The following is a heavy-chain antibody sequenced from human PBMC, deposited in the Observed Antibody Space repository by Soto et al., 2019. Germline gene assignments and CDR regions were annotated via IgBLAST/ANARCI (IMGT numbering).Heavy chain of an antibody. CDR1: VFTFSGHG. CDR3: ARDRVTFDY. J-gene: IGHJ4*02. D-gene: IGHD3-16*02. CDR2: IWYDGSNK. Sequence: GGSLRLSCAASVFTFSGHGMPWVRQAPGKGLEWVAVIWYDGSNKYYADSVKGRFTISRDNSKNTLYLQMNSLRAEDTAVYYCARDRVTFDYWGQGTLVTVS. V-gene: IGHV3-33*08.